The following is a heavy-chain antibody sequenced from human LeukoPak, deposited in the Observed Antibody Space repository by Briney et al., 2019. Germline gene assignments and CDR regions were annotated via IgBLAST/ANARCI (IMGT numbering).Heavy chain of an antibody. CDR1: GFIVSCNS. D-gene: IGHD4/OR15-4a*01. V-gene: IGHV3-53*04. J-gene: IGHJ4*02. CDR2: IYCDNK. CDR3: ARRAGAYSHPYDY. Sequence: GGSLRLSCTVSGFIVSCNSMSWVRQARGKGLEWVSFIYCDNKHYSDSVKGGFTISRHNSKNTLYLQMHSRRAEDTAVYYCARRAGAYSHPYDYWGQGALVTVSS.